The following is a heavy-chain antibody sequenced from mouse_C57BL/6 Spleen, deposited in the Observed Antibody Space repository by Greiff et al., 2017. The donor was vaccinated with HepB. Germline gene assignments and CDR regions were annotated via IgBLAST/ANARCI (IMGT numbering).Heavy chain of an antibody. CDR1: GYTFTSYW. D-gene: IGHD3-2*02. J-gene: IGHJ3*01. CDR2: IDPSDSET. V-gene: IGHV1-52*01. CDR3: AREGSGYGAAWFAY. Sequence: QVQLQQPGAELVRPGSSVKLSCKASGYTFTSYWMHWVKQRPIQGLEWIGNIDPSDSETHYNQKFKDKATLTVDKSSSTAYMQLSSLTSEDSAVYYCAREGSGYGAAWFAYWGQGTLVTVSA.